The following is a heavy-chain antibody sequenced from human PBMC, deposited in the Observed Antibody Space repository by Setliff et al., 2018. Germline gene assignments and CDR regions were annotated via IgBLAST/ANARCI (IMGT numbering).Heavy chain of an antibody. CDR2: IYVNGGST. CDR1: GDSISSGIYH. V-gene: IGHV4-61*02. J-gene: IGHJ5*02. CDR3: ARAGYELGQYNWFDP. Sequence: SETLSLTCSVSGDSISSGIYHWSWIRQPAGKGLEWIGRIYVNGGSTTYSPSLKSRVTISVDTSKNQFSLNLSSVTAADTAVYYCARAGYELGQYNWFDPWGQGTLVTAPQ. D-gene: IGHD2-2*01.